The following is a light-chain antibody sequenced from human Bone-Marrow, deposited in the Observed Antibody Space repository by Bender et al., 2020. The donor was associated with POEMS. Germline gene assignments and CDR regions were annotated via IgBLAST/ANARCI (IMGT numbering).Light chain of an antibody. CDR1: SSDVGRYKY. Sequence: QSALTQPASMSGSPGQSITITCIGTSSDVGRYKYVSWYQQHPGTAPKLVTYEGSKRPSGVSSRFSGSKSGNTASLTISGLQAEDESDYYCCSYSGGATWVFGGGTKLTVL. J-gene: IGLJ3*02. CDR2: EGS. CDR3: CSYSGGATWV. V-gene: IGLV2-23*01.